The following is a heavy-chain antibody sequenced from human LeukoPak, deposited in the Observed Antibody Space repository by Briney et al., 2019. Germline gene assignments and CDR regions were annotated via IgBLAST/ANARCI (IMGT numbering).Heavy chain of an antibody. CDR3: ARIDGSGSYDWFDP. V-gene: IGHV3-66*01. CDR1: GFTVSTNY. J-gene: IGHJ5*02. Sequence: GGSLRLSCAASGFTVSTNYMSWVRQVPGKGLECVSVIYIAGTTYYADSVKGRFTISRDNAKNSLYLQMNSLRAEDTAVYYCARIDGSGSYDWFDPWGQGTLVTVSS. D-gene: IGHD3-10*01. CDR2: IYIAGTT.